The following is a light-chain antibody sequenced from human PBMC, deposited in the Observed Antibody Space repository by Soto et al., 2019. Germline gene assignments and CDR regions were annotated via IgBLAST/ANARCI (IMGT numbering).Light chain of an antibody. J-gene: IGKJ4*01. CDR2: DVS. CDR1: QSVSTS. CDR3: QERSNWPRLT. V-gene: IGKV3-11*01. Sequence: EIVLTQSPATLSFSPGERATLPCRASQSVSTSLACYQQRPGQAPRLLIYDVSNRAAGVPARFSGSGSGTDFTHTISNLEPEDFAIYYCQERSNWPRLTFGGGTTVEIK.